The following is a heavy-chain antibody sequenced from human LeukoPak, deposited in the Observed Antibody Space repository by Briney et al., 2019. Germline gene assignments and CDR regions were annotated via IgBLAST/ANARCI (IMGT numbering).Heavy chain of an antibody. J-gene: IGHJ4*02. Sequence: SQSLSLTCAISGDSVASNSATWTWIRQSPSRGLEWLGRTYYRSKWYNDYAVSVKSRITINPDTSRNQFSLQLNSVTPEDTAVYYCARGSSSNSWYFDYWGQGTLVTVSS. CDR3: ARGSSSNSWYFDY. V-gene: IGHV6-1*01. CDR1: GDSVASNSAT. D-gene: IGHD6-13*01. CDR2: TYYRSKWYN.